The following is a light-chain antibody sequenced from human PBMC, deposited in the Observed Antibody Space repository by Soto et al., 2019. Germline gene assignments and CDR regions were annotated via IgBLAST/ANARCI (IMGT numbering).Light chain of an antibody. CDR3: SSFTTILGL. CDR2: DVS. J-gene: IGLJ2*01. Sequence: QSALTQPACVSGSPGQSITISCTGAVSEVAGYTYVSWYQQHPGKGPKVIIYDVSNRPSGVSNRFSGSKSGTTASLTISGLQAEDEADYYCSSFTTILGLFGGGTKVTVL. V-gene: IGLV2-14*03. CDR1: VSEVAGYTY.